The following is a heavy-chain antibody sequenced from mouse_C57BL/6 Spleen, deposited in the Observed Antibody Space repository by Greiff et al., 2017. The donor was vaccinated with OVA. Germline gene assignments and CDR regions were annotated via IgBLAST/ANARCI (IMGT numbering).Heavy chain of an antibody. V-gene: IGHV1-52*01. J-gene: IGHJ3*01. CDR1: GYTSTSYW. CDR3: ARRYDYDGAWFAY. Sequence: QVQLKQPGAELVRPGSSVKLSCKASGYTSTSYWMHWVTQRPIQGLEWIGNIDPSDSETHYNQKFKDKATLTVDKSSSTAYMQLSSLTSEDSAVYYCARRYDYDGAWFAYWGQGTLVTVSA. D-gene: IGHD2-4*01. CDR2: IDPSDSET.